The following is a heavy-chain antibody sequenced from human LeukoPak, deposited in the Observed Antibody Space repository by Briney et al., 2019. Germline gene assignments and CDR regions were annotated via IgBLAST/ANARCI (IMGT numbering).Heavy chain of an antibody. CDR1: GFTFRRYD. V-gene: IGHV3-23*01. J-gene: IGHJ3*02. D-gene: IGHD2-15*01. CDR3: ALYCSGGSCYSMGGAFDI. Sequence: GGSLRLSCADSGFTFRRYDMRWVRQAPGKGLEWVSAISGNGDSTYYVDSVKGRFTISRDNSKNTLYLQMNSLRAEDTAVYYCALYCSGGSCYSMGGAFDIWGQGTVVTVSS. CDR2: ISGNGDST.